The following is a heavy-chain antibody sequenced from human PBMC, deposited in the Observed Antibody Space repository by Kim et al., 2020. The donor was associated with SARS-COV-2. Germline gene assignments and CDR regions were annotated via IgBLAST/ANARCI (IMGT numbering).Heavy chain of an antibody. J-gene: IGHJ3*02. CDR2: INWNSDDI. CDR3: AKHMGSTRWHDGFDI. V-gene: IGHV3-9*01. CDR1: GFTFDDYA. Sequence: GRSLRLSCVASGFTFDDYAMHWVRQAPGKGLEWVSGINWNSDDIDYADSVKGRFTISRDNAKNSLYLQMNSLRVGDTALYYCAKHMGSTRWHDGFDIWGQGTMVTVSS. D-gene: IGHD2-2*01.